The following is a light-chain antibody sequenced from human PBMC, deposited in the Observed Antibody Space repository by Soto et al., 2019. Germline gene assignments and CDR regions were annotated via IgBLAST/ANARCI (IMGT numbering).Light chain of an antibody. J-gene: IGKJ1*01. CDR3: QQYGSIPGT. CDR1: QSVRSNY. V-gene: IGKV3-20*01. Sequence: IVLTQSPGTLSLSPGERATLSCRASQSVRSNYLAWYQQKTGQAPRLLIYAASRRPTGIPDRFSGGGSGTDFTLTINRVEPEDFAVYYCQQYGSIPGTFGQGTKVDTK. CDR2: AAS.